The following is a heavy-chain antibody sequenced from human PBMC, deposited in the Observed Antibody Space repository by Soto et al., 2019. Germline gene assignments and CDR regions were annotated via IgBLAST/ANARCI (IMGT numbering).Heavy chain of an antibody. Sequence: QITLKESGPTLVKPTQTLTLTCTFSGFSLTTSGVGVGWIRQPPGKALEWLALLYWDDDKRYRPSLTIRLTTPKDTSKNQVVLTMPNMDPADPATYFCAHRTTTVTWWFDPWGQGTLVTVSS. CDR1: GFSLTTSGVG. CDR3: AHRTTTVTWWFDP. CDR2: LYWDDDK. J-gene: IGHJ5*02. V-gene: IGHV2-5*02. D-gene: IGHD4-17*01.